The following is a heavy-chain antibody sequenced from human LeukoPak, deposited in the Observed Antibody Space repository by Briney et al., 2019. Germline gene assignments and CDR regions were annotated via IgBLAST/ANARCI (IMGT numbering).Heavy chain of an antibody. Sequence: GGSLRLSCAASGFTFSSYAMSWVRQAPGKGLEWVSAISGGGGSTYYADSVKGRFTISRDNSKNTLYLQMNSLRAEDTAVYYCAKDRDIVVVVAFFDYWGQGTLVTVSS. CDR2: ISGGGGST. CDR1: GFTFSSYA. V-gene: IGHV3-23*01. J-gene: IGHJ4*02. D-gene: IGHD2-15*01. CDR3: AKDRDIVVVVAFFDY.